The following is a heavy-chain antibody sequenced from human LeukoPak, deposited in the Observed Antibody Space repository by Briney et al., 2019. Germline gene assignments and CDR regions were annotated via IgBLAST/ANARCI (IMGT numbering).Heavy chain of an antibody. D-gene: IGHD3-16*02. Sequence: SETLSLTCAVYGGSFSGYYWSWIRQPPGKGLEWIGEINHSGSTNYNPSLKSRVTISVDTSKNQFSLKLSSVTSADTAVYYCARGRNDYVWGSYRYSPFDYWGQGTLVTVSS. CDR2: INHSGST. CDR1: GGSFSGYY. V-gene: IGHV4-34*01. CDR3: ARGRNDYVWGSYRYSPFDY. J-gene: IGHJ4*02.